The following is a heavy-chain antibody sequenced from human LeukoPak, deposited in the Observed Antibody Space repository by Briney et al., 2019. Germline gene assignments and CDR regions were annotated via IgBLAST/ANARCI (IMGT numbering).Heavy chain of an antibody. V-gene: IGHV3-7*01. J-gene: IGHJ6*03. CDR2: IKHVVSEKQDGSER. Sequence: PRGSLRLSCAASGFSPSQYWIGWVRQAPGAWLGWVANIKHVVSEKQDGSERDYVDCVKGRFTISSANARSSLYLQMNSLRAEDTAVYYCARSGRGVDSFYFYMDVWGKGTTVTVSS. CDR1: GFSPSQYW. CDR3: ARSGRGVDSFYFYMDV. D-gene: IGHD3-10*01.